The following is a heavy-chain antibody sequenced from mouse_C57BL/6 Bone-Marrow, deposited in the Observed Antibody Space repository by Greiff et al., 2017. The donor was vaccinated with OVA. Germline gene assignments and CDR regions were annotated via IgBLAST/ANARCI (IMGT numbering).Heavy chain of an antibody. V-gene: IGHV1-64*01. D-gene: IGHD2-5*01. J-gene: IGHJ2*01. Sequence: QVQLQQPGAELVKPGASVKLSCKASGYTFTSYWMHWVKQRPGQGLEWIGMIHPNSGSTNYNEKFKSKATLTVDKSSSTSYMQLSSLTSKDSAVYYFARSSYYSNYDYFDYWGQGTTLTVSS. CDR2: IHPNSGST. CDR3: ARSSYYSNYDYFDY. CDR1: GYTFTSYW.